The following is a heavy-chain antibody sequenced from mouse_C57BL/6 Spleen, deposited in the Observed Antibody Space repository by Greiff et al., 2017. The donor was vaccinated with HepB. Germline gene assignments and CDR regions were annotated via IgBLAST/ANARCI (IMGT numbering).Heavy chain of an antibody. J-gene: IGHJ4*01. CDR2: INPNNGGT. D-gene: IGHD2-10*02. Sequence: LVEPGASVKMSCKASGYTFTDYNMHWVKQSHGKSLEWIGYINPNNGGTSYNQKFKCKATLTVNKSSSTAYMELRSLTSEDSAVYYCARGGLPSFYYAMDYWGQGTSVTVSS. CDR1: GYTFTDYN. CDR3: ARGGLPSFYYAMDY. V-gene: IGHV1-22*01.